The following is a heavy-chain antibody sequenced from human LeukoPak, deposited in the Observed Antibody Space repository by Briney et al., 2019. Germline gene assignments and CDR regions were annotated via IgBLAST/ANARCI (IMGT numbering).Heavy chain of an antibody. CDR2: INPNSGGT. V-gene: IGHV1-2*02. Sequence: ASVKVSCKASGYTFTGYYMHWVRQAPGQGLEWMGWINPNSGGTNYAQKFQGRVTMTRDTSISTAYMELSRLRSDDTAVYYCARPKDDFWSGQIFDSWGQGILVTVSS. J-gene: IGHJ4*02. D-gene: IGHD3-3*01. CDR1: GYTFTGYY. CDR3: ARPKDDFWSGQIFDS.